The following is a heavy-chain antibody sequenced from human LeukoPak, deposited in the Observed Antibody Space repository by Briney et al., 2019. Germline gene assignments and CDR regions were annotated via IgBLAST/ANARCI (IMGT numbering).Heavy chain of an antibody. CDR3: ARGQMVRGVINIVYYYYGMDV. CDR1: GGSISSGGYY. J-gene: IGHJ6*02. CDR2: IYYSGST. D-gene: IGHD3-10*01. Sequence: SETLSLTCTVSGGSISSGGYYWSWIRQHPGKGLEWIGYIYYSGSTYYNPSLKSRVTISVDTSKNQFSLKLSSVTAADTAVYYCARGQMVRGVINIVYYYYGMDVWGQGTTVTVSS. V-gene: IGHV4-31*03.